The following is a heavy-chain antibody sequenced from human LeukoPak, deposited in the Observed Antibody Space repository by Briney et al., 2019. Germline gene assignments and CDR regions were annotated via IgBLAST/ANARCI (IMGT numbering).Heavy chain of an antibody. CDR2: IYYSGST. D-gene: IGHD6-19*01. CDR3: ARESIAVDSYDY. CDR1: GGSISSGGYY. J-gene: IGHJ4*02. V-gene: IGHV4-31*03. Sequence: SETLSLTCTVSGGSISSGGYYWSWFRQHPGKGLEWIGYIYYSGSTYYNPSLKSRVTISVDTSKNQFSLKLSSVTAADTAVYYCARESIAVDSYDYWGQGTLVTVSS.